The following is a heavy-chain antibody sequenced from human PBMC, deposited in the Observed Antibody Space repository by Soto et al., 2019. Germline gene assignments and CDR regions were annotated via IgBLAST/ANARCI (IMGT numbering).Heavy chain of an antibody. CDR3: ARDTMVRGLDYYYGMDV. V-gene: IGHV4-59*01. Sequence: NPSETLSLTCTVSGGSISSYYWSWIRQPPGKGLEWIGYIYYSGSTNYNPSLKSRVTISVDTSKNQFSLKLSSVTAADTAVYYCARDTMVRGLDYYYGMDVWGQGTTVTVSS. CDR2: IYYSGST. J-gene: IGHJ6*02. CDR1: GGSISSYY. D-gene: IGHD3-10*01.